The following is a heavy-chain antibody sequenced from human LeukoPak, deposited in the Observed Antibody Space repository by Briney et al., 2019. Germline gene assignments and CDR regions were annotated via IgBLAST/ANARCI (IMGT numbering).Heavy chain of an antibody. V-gene: IGHV4-39*07. Sequence: PSETLSLTCTVSGDSISSSSYYWGWIRQPPGKGLEWIGSIYYSGSTYYNPSLKSRVTISVDTSKNQFSLKLSSVTAADTAVYYCARMGYCSGGSCSNDAFDIWGQGTMVTVSS. CDR2: IYYSGST. CDR1: GDSISSSSYY. D-gene: IGHD2-15*01. J-gene: IGHJ3*02. CDR3: ARMGYCSGGSCSNDAFDI.